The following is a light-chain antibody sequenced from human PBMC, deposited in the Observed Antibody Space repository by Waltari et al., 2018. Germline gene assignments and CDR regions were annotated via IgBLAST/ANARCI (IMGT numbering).Light chain of an antibody. CDR3: CSYAGSSTFVV. J-gene: IGLJ2*01. Sequence: QSALTQPASVSGPPGQSITLPCTGTTSDVGSYNLVSWYQQHPGKAPKLMIYEGSKRPSGVSNRFSGSKSGNTASLTISGLQAEDEADYYCCSYAGSSTFVVFGGGTKLTVL. CDR1: TSDVGSYNL. V-gene: IGLV2-23*03. CDR2: EGS.